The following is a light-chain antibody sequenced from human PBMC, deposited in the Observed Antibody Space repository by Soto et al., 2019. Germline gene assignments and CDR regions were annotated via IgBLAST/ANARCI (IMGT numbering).Light chain of an antibody. V-gene: IGKV1-33*01. CDR1: QETGNY. Sequence: IQMTQSPSSVSASVGDRVTSTCHARQETGNYLDWYQQKQGKATKPLIFDASNLETGVPSRFSGSGSGTDFNLTISSLQPEDIATYYCQQYDSLPRTFGQGTKVDTK. J-gene: IGKJ1*01. CDR2: DAS. CDR3: QQYDSLPRT.